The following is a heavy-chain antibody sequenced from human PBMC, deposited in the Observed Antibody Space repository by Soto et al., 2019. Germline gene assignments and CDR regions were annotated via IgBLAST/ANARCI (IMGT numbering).Heavy chain of an antibody. CDR1: GFTVSGPY. D-gene: IGHD6-19*01. CDR2: IYSGGAM. Sequence: PGGSLRLSFAAAGFTVSGPYMAWARQAPGKGLQWVSVIYSGGAMYYADSVKGRFTMSIDKSKNVLSLQMNSLRVEDTAFYYCARSSAWMYLFDDWGQGT. V-gene: IGHV3-53*01. CDR3: ARSSAWMYLFDD. J-gene: IGHJ4*02.